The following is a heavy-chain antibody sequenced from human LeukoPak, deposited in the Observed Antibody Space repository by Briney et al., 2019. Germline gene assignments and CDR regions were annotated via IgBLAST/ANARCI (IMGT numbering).Heavy chain of an antibody. D-gene: IGHD2-2*01. Sequence: SETLSLTCSVSGGSTSGSYWSWARQPPGKGLQWIGYIHYTGSTDYNPSLKSRVTISIDTPKNQVSLRVTSVTAADTAVYYCARVVPAADDWYFDLWGRGTLVTVSS. CDR2: IHYTGST. J-gene: IGHJ2*01. V-gene: IGHV4-59*01. CDR1: GGSTSGSY. CDR3: ARVVPAADDWYFDL.